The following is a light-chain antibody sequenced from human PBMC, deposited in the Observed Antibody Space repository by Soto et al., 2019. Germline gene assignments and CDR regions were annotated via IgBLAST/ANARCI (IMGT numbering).Light chain of an antibody. CDR2: PAS. J-gene: IGKJ4*01. V-gene: IGKV3-11*01. CDR1: QSVSRF. CDR3: QHRSYWPT. Sequence: IVLTQSPATLSLSPGETATLSCRASQSVSRFLAWYQQKPGQAPRLLIYPASNRASGIPARFSGSGSGTDFTLTISSLEPEDFAVYYCQHRSYWPTFGGGTKVEIK.